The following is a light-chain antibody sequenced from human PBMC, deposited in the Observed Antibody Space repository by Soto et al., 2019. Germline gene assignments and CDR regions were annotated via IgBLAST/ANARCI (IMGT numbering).Light chain of an antibody. CDR1: QSVSTSY. J-gene: IGKJ1*01. CDR3: QHYGRSPPLT. CDR2: GAA. V-gene: IGKV3-20*01. Sequence: EMVLTQSPGTLSFSPGEIATLSCRASQSVSTSYLAWYQQKPGQAPRLLIYGAASRATGIPDRFSDSGSGTDFILPISRRERGDFALYYGQHYGRSPPLTFGQGTEVEIK.